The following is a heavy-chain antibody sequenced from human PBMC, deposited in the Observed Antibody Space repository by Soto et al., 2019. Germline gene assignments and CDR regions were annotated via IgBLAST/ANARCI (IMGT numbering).Heavy chain of an antibody. Sequence: GESLKISCAASGFTFSSYSMNWVRQAPGKGLEWVSSISSSSSYIYYADSVKGRFTISRDNAKNSLYLQMNSLRAEDTAVYYCARDLSPIAAAGFDYWGQGTLVTVSS. V-gene: IGHV3-21*01. CDR2: ISSSSSYI. CDR3: ARDLSPIAAAGFDY. J-gene: IGHJ4*02. CDR1: GFTFSSYS. D-gene: IGHD6-13*01.